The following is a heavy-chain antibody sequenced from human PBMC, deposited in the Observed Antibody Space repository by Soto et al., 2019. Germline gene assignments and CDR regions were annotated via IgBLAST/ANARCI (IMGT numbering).Heavy chain of an antibody. V-gene: IGHV3-30*18. CDR3: AKSRIRYYDSQNWFDP. Sequence: GGSLRLSCAASGFTFSSYGMHWVRQAPGKGLEWVAVISYDGSNKYYADSVKGRFTISRDNSKNTLYLQMNSLRAEDTAVYYCAKSRIRYYDSQNWFDPWGQGTLVTVSS. CDR1: GFTFSSYG. J-gene: IGHJ5*02. CDR2: ISYDGSNK. D-gene: IGHD3-22*01.